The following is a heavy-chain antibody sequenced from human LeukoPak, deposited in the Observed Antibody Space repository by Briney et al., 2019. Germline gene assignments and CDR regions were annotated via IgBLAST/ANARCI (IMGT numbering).Heavy chain of an antibody. CDR3: AKHGPQILLRATYFDY. Sequence: GESLKISCAASGFTFSTYAMSWVRQAPGKGLEWVSGISGSGGSTYYADSVKGRFTLSRDNSENTVFLQMNSLRVENTAVYYCAKHGPQILLRATYFDYWGQGTLVTVSS. V-gene: IGHV3-23*01. CDR1: GFTFSTYA. J-gene: IGHJ4*02. CDR2: ISGSGGST. D-gene: IGHD2-15*01.